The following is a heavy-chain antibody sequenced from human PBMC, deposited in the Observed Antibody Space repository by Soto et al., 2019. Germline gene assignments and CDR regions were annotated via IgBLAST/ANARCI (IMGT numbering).Heavy chain of an antibody. D-gene: IGHD6-13*01. V-gene: IGHV4-31*03. CDR1: CGSISSLGYY. CDR2: IYYSGST. Sequence: SETLSLTCTVSCGSISSLGYYWSCIRQHPGKGLEWIGYIYYSGSTYYNPSLKSRVTISVDTSKNQFSLKLSSVTAADTAVYYCARYPASYSSSWSLPYYYYYYGMDVWGQGTTVTVSS. CDR3: ARYPASYSSSWSLPYYYYYYGMDV. J-gene: IGHJ6*02.